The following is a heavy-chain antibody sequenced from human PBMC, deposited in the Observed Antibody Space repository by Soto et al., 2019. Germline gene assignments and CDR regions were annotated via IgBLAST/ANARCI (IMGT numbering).Heavy chain of an antibody. CDR2: IRWNSGSI. J-gene: IGHJ4*02. V-gene: IGHV3-9*01. Sequence: EVQLVESGGGLVQPGRSLRLSCAASGFTFDDYALHWVRQAPGKGLEWISGIRWNSGSIGYADSVKGRFPISRDNAKNSLYLQMNSLRAEDTALYYCAKDPYSSSSGFDYWGQGTLVTVSS. D-gene: IGHD6-6*01. CDR3: AKDPYSSSSGFDY. CDR1: GFTFDDYA.